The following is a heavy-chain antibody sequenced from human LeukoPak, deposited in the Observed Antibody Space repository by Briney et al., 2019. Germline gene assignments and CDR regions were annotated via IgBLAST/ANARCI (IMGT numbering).Heavy chain of an antibody. CDR1: GFTVSSNY. CDR3: AKDIAGGLPLGAFDI. J-gene: IGHJ3*02. CDR2: IYSGGST. V-gene: IGHV3-53*01. Sequence: PGGSLRLSCAASGFTVSSNYMSWVRQAPGKGLEWVSVIYSGGSTYYADSVKGRFTISRDNSKNTLYLQMNSLRAEDTAVYYCAKDIAGGLPLGAFDIWGQGTMVTVSS. D-gene: IGHD2-15*01.